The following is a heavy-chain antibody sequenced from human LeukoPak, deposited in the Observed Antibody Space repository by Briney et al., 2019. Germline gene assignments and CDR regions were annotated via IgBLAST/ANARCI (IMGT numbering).Heavy chain of an antibody. V-gene: IGHV3-23*01. J-gene: IGHJ6*02. CDR1: GFTFNNYA. CDR2: INGGGDDT. CDR3: ARVGGPYYYYYGMDV. D-gene: IGHD3-16*01. Sequence: GGSLRLSCAASGFTFNNYAMSWVRQAPGKGLEWVSAINGGGDDTKYADSVKGRFTISRDNSKNTLSLQMNSLRAEDTAVYYCARVGGPYYYYYGMDVWGQGTTVTVSS.